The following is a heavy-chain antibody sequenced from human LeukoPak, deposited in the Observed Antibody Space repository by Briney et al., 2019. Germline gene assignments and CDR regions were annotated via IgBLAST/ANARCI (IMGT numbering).Heavy chain of an antibody. Sequence: GGSLTLARVAYGFTLSIYSMEWVRHAQGGGREWVACISASDGSTYYAQYVKGRFTITRDNSKSTLYLQMNSLRAEDTAVYYCASGGSYGYFDYWGQGTLVTVSS. CDR2: ISASDGST. V-gene: IGHV3-23*01. D-gene: IGHD1-26*01. CDR3: ASGGSYGYFDY. J-gene: IGHJ4*02. CDR1: GFTLSIYS.